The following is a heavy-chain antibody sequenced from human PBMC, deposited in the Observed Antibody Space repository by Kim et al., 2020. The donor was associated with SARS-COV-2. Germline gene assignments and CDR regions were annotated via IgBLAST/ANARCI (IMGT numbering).Heavy chain of an antibody. Sequence: SLKSRVTISLDTSKNQFSLKLSSVTAADTAVYFCARGIPLGAGSGRYFDYWGQGTLVTVSS. V-gene: IGHV4-59*09. CDR3: ARGIPLGAGSGRYFDY. D-gene: IGHD3-10*01. J-gene: IGHJ4*02.